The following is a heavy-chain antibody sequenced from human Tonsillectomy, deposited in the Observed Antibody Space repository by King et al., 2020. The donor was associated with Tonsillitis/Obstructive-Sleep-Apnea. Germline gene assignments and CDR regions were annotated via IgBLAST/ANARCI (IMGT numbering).Heavy chain of an antibody. CDR1: GVTFRHYA. CDR3: ARGEMATISPAFDI. CDR2: ISSDGYNK. Sequence: QLVQSGGGVVQPGRSRRLSCVASGVTFRHYAMHWVRQAPGKGLEWAALISSDGYNKYYVDSVKGRFTISRDNSKNTLYLQMNFLRHEDTAVYYCARGEMATISPAFDIWGQGTMVTVSS. J-gene: IGHJ3*02. V-gene: IGHV3-30*04. D-gene: IGHD5-24*01.